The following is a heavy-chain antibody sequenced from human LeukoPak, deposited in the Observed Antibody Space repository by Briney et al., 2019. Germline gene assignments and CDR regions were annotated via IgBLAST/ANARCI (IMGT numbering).Heavy chain of an antibody. Sequence: PGRSLRLSCAASGFTFSSYGMHWVRQAPGKGLEWVAVISHDGSNKYYADSVKGRFTISKDNSKNTLYLQMNSLRAEDTAVYYCAKAAYYDREFDYWGQGTLVTVSS. V-gene: IGHV3-30*18. CDR2: ISHDGSNK. D-gene: IGHD3-22*01. J-gene: IGHJ4*02. CDR1: GFTFSSYG. CDR3: AKAAYYDREFDY.